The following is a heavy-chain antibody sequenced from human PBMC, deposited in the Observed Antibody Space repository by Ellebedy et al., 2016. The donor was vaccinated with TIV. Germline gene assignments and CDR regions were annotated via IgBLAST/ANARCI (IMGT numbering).Heavy chain of an antibody. V-gene: IGHV3-21*01. CDR2: ISSSSYI. CDR1: GFTFSSYS. J-gene: IGHJ6*02. CDR3: ARVQQLVLGYYYYGMDV. Sequence: GGSLRLSXAASGFTFSSYSMNWVRQAPGKGLEWVSSISSSSYIYYADSVKGRFTISRDNAKNSLYLQMNSLRAEDTAVYYCARVQQLVLGYYYYGMDVWGQGTTVTVSS. D-gene: IGHD6-13*01.